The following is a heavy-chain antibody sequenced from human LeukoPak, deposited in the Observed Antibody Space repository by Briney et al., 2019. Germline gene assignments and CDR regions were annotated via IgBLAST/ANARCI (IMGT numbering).Heavy chain of an antibody. D-gene: IGHD3-10*01. J-gene: IGHJ4*02. CDR2: IIPILRRP. Sequence: SVKVSCKASGGSVISYAISWVRQAPGQGLGWRGRIIPILRRPNNEQNFQGRERITRDESKRKDYMERSNLRSEDTAVYYCARDAGRYGSVPQRNWGQGTLVTVSS. V-gene: IGHV1-69*11. CDR3: ARDAGRYGSVPQRN. CDR1: GGSVISYA.